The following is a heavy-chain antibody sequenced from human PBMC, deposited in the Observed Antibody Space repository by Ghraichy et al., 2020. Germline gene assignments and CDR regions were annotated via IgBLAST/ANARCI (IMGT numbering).Heavy chain of an antibody. J-gene: IGHJ6*02. D-gene: IGHD3-3*01. CDR3: SKDRLPFWSTTKNSAMDV. Sequence: GGSLRLSCAASGFTFDDYAMYWVRQAPGKGLEWVSLISWDGGNTYYTDSVKGRFTISRDNSKSFLYLQMNSLRAEDTALYYCSKDRLPFWSTTKNSAMDVWGLGTTVTVSS. V-gene: IGHV3-43D*03. CDR2: ISWDGGNT. CDR1: GFTFDDYA.